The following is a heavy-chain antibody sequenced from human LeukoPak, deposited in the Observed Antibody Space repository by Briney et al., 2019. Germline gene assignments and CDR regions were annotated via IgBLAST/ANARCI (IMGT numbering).Heavy chain of an antibody. Sequence: AGGSLRLXCAASGLTFSSYWMSWVRQAPGKGLEWVANIKQDGSEKYYVDSVKGRFTISRDNAKNSLYLQMNSLRAEDTAVYYCARVKGWVAPLGYWGQGTLVTVSS. CDR1: GLTFSSYW. V-gene: IGHV3-7*01. D-gene: IGHD2-15*01. CDR2: IKQDGSEK. J-gene: IGHJ4*02. CDR3: ARVKGWVAPLGY.